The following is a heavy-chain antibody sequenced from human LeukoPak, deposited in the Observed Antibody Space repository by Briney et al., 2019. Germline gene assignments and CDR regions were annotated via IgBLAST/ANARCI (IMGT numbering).Heavy chain of an antibody. Sequence: ASVKVSCKASGYTFTGYYMHWVRQAPGQGLEWMGWINPNSGGTNYAQKFQGRVTMTRDTSISTAYMELSRLRSDDTAVYYCARAIKSGSYTHPSFDYWGQGTLVTVSS. V-gene: IGHV1-2*02. CDR3: ARAIKSGSYTHPSFDY. CDR1: GYTFTGYY. J-gene: IGHJ4*02. CDR2: INPNSGGT. D-gene: IGHD1-26*01.